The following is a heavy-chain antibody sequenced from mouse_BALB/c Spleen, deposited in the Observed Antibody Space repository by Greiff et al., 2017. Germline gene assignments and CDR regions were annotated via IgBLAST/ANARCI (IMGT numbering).Heavy chain of an antibody. J-gene: IGHJ4*01. Sequence: EVMLVESGGGLVKPGGSLKLSCAASGFTFSDYYMYWVRQTPEKRLEWVATISDGGSYTYYPDSVKGRFTISRDNAKNNLYLQMSSLKSEDTAMYYCARDPQTYYGYAMDYWGQGTSVTVSS. CDR2: ISDGGSYT. V-gene: IGHV5-4*02. CDR3: ARDPQTYYGYAMDY. D-gene: IGHD1-1*01. CDR1: GFTFSDYY.